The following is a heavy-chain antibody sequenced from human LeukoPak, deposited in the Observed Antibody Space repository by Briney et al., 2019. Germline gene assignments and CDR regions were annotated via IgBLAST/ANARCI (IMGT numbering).Heavy chain of an antibody. J-gene: IGHJ3*02. V-gene: IGHV3-23*01. CDR2: ISGSGSGGRT. Sequence: GGSLRLSCAASGFTFSSYAMGWVRQAPGRGLEWVSAISGSGSGGRTYYADSVKGRFTISRDNSKNTLYLQMNSLRAEDTAVYYCARAGYYYISGSHAFDIWGQGTVVTVSS. D-gene: IGHD3-10*01. CDR1: GFTFSSYA. CDR3: ARAGYYYISGSHAFDI.